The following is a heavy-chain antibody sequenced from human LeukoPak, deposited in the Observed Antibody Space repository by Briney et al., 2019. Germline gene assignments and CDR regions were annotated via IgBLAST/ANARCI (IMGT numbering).Heavy chain of an antibody. Sequence: GGSLRLSCAASGFTFSSYAMSWVRQAPGKGLEWVSAISGSGGSTYYADSVKGRFTISRDNSKNTLYLQMNSLRAEDTAVYYCARDRYGDYGYFDYWGQGTLVTVSS. CDR1: GFTFSSYA. V-gene: IGHV3-23*01. D-gene: IGHD4-17*01. CDR2: ISGSGGST. J-gene: IGHJ4*02. CDR3: ARDRYGDYGYFDY.